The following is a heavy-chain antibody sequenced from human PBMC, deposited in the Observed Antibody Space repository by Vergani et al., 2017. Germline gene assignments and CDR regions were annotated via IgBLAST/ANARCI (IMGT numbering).Heavy chain of an antibody. J-gene: IGHJ4*02. Sequence: QVQLQESGPGLVRPSETLSLTCTVSGGSLSGYYWNWIRQTPGEGLEWIGYVEDSGYFNYNPSLKTRVSISSDTSNNQFSLMLSSVTVADTAVYYCASSIVSQNPPDYFDNWGQGTLVTVSS. CDR1: GGSLSGYY. CDR2: VEDSGYF. CDR3: ASSIVSQNPPDYFDN. D-gene: IGHD1-14*01. V-gene: IGHV4-59*01.